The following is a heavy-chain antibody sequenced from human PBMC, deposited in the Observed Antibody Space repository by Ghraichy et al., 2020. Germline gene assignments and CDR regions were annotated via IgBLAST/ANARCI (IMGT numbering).Heavy chain of an antibody. V-gene: IGHV6-1*01. CDR2: TYYRSKWYN. Sequence: SETPSLTCAISGDSVSGNSVSWNWIRQSPSRGLEWLGRTYYRSKWYNDYALSVKSRITINPDTSKNQFSLQLNSVTPEDTAVYYCARDPSGYVFDYWGQGTLVTVSS. J-gene: IGHJ4*02. D-gene: IGHD5-12*01. CDR3: ARDPSGYVFDY. CDR1: GDSVSGNSVS.